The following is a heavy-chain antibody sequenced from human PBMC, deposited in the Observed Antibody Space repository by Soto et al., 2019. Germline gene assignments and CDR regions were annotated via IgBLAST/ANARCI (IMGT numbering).Heavy chain of an antibody. V-gene: IGHV3-30*18. CDR3: AKEVIYYYYHGMDV. CDR2: ISYDGSHA. D-gene: IGHD3-16*02. Sequence: VGSLRLSCAASGFTFSSYGMHWVRQAPGKGLEWVAVISYDGSHAYYADSVKGRFTISRDSSTLYLQMNSLRAEDTAVYYCAKEVIYYYYHGMDVWGQGTTVTVSS. J-gene: IGHJ6*02. CDR1: GFTFSSYG.